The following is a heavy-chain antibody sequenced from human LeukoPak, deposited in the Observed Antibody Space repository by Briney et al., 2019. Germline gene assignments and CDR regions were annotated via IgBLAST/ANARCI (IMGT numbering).Heavy chain of an antibody. J-gene: IGHJ4*02. D-gene: IGHD2-15*01. CDR1: GFTFSSHW. CDR2: IREEGTEI. Sequence: QAGGSLSLSCAASGFTFSSHWVNWVRQARGKGLEWGANIREEGTEIYYMDSVKGRFTISRDNAKNSLYLQMNSLRAEDTAVYYCARGVYSIDYWGQGTLVTVSS. V-gene: IGHV3-7*01. CDR3: ARGVYSIDY.